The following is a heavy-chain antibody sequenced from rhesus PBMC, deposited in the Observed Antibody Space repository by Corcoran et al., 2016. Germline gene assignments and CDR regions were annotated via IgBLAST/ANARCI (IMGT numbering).Heavy chain of an antibody. Sequence: QVQLQESGPGVVKPSETLSLTCAVSGGSISSGYDWSWIRPPPGKGLEWIWYNYGSNGSTNYNPSLKNRVTISKDASKNQFSLKLSSVTAADTAVYYCAREGVRGHFDYWGQGVLVTVSS. CDR2: NYGSNGST. CDR1: GGSISSGYD. V-gene: IGHV4-76*01. CDR3: AREGVRGHFDY. D-gene: IGHD1-44*02. J-gene: IGHJ4*01.